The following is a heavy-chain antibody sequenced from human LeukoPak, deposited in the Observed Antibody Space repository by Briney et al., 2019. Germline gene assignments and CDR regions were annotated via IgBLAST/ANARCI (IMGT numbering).Heavy chain of an antibody. CDR3: ARVRLVAPVFDP. Sequence: GGSLRLSCAASGFTFRNYWMHWVRQAPGKGLEWVSSISSSSSYIYYADSVKGRFTISRDNAKNSLYLQMNSLRAEDTAVYYCARVRLVAPVFDPWGQGTLVTVSS. J-gene: IGHJ5*02. D-gene: IGHD6-19*01. CDR1: GFTFRNYW. V-gene: IGHV3-21*01. CDR2: ISSSSSYI.